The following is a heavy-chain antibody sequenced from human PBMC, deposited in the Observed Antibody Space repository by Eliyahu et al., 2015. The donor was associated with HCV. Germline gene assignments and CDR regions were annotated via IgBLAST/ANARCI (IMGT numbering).Heavy chain of an antibody. D-gene: IGHD6-13*01. CDR1: GYTFTXYY. CDR2: INPNRGDT. V-gene: IGHV1-2*02. J-gene: IGHJ5*01. Sequence: QVXLVESGAEVKKPGASVKVXCKASGYTFTXYYMXWVRXAPGQGXEWMGWINPNRGDTNYAQKFQGRVTMTRDTSISTAYMELSRLRSDDTAVYYCARCDSSSWFDYWGQGTLVTVSS. CDR3: ARCDSSSWFDY.